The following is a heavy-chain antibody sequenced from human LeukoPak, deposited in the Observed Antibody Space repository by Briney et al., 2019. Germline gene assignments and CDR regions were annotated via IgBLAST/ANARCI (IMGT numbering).Heavy chain of an antibody. Sequence: GASVKVSCKASGYTLTSYAMNWVRQAPGQGLEWMEWINTNTGNPTYAQGFTGRFVFSLDTSVSTAYLQISSLKAEDTAVYYCARDEKQWLVRGAFDIWGQGTMVTVSS. CDR3: ARDEKQWLVRGAFDI. CDR1: GYTLTSYA. D-gene: IGHD6-19*01. V-gene: IGHV7-4-1*02. J-gene: IGHJ3*02. CDR2: INTNTGNP.